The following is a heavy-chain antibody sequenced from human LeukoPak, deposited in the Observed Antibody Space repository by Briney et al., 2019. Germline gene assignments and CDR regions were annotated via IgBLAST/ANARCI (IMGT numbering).Heavy chain of an antibody. Sequence: GGSLRLSCAASGFTFSSYAMSWVRQAPGKGLEWVANIKQDGREKYYLDSVEGQFTIRRDNAKNSLYLQMNSLRAEDTAVYYCARVGDCSSTSCYTGDMGVWGKGTTVTVSS. J-gene: IGHJ6*03. CDR3: ARVGDCSSTSCYTGDMGV. CDR2: IKQDGREK. V-gene: IGHV3-7*01. CDR1: GFTFSSYA. D-gene: IGHD2-2*02.